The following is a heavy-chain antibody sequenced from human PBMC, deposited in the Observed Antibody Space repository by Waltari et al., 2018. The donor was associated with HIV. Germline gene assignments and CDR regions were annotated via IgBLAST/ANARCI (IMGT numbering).Heavy chain of an antibody. Sequence: VESGVGLAKQEGSLRLSCAACVSSFGGCALNWVRPAPGEGLEWIAYISRSSDYIYYADSIKGRFTISRDNAKNSVFLHMDNLRDVDTAVCYCTATVTTRGTFDYCGQGTAVPVS. V-gene: IGHV3-21*01. J-gene: IGHJ4*02. CDR1: VSSFGGCA. CDR3: TATVTTRGTFDY. CDR2: ISRSSDYI. D-gene: IGHD4-17*01.